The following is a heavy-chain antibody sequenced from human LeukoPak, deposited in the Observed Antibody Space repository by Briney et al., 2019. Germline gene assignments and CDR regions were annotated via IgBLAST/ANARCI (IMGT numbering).Heavy chain of an antibody. D-gene: IGHD1-1*01. CDR2: INPSGGST. J-gene: IGHJ6*04. CDR3: ARDQEAGTPGV. V-gene: IGHV1-46*01. Sequence: APVKVSCKASGYTFTSYYMHWVRQAPGQGLEWMGIINPSGGSTSYAQKFQGRVTMTRDTSTSTVYMELSSLRSEDTAVYYCARDQEAGTPGVWGKGTTVTVSS. CDR1: GYTFTSYY.